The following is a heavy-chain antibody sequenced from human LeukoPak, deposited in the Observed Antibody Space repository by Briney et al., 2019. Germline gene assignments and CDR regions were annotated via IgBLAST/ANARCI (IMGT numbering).Heavy chain of an antibody. CDR1: GGSISNYY. V-gene: IGHV4-59*01. D-gene: IGHD4-23*01. CDR2: IYYSGST. Sequence: PSETLSLTCTVSGGSISNYYLIWIRQPPGKGLEGIGYIYYSGSTNYNPSLKSRVTISVDTSKTQFSLKLSSVTAADTAVYYCARMGNYGANSYYFDYWGQGTLVTVPS. J-gene: IGHJ4*02. CDR3: ARMGNYGANSYYFDY.